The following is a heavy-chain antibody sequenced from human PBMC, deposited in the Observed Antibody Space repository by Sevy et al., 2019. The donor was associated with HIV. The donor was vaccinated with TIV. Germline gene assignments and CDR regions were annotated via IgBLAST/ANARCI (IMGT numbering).Heavy chain of an antibody. J-gene: IGHJ4*02. V-gene: IGHV3-11*06. CDR1: GFTFSDYY. Sequence: GGSLRLSCAASGFTFSDYYMSWIRQAPGKGLEWVSYISSSSSYTNYADSVKGRFTISRDNAKNSLYLQMNSLRAEDTAVYYCARAGYYYGSSGYYGGDYFDYWGQGTLVTVS. CDR2: ISSSSSYT. D-gene: IGHD3-22*01. CDR3: ARAGYYYGSSGYYGGDYFDY.